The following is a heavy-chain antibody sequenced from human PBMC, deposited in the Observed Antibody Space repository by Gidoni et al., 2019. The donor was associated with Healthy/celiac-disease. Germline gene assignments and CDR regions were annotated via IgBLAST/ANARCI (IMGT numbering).Heavy chain of an antibody. CDR1: GGSISSSSYY. J-gene: IGHJ3*02. V-gene: IGHV4-39*01. Sequence: QLQLQESGPGLVKPSETLSLTCTVSGGSISSSSYYWGWIRQPPGKGLEWIGSIYYSGSTYYNPSLKSRVTISVDTSKNQFSLKLSSVTAADTAVYYCARHALDNWNPRGGAFDIWGQGTMVTVSS. D-gene: IGHD1-20*01. CDR3: ARHALDNWNPRGGAFDI. CDR2: IYYSGST.